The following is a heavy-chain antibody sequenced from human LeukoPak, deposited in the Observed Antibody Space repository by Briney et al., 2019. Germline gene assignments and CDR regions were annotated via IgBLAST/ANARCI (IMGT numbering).Heavy chain of an antibody. CDR1: GGTFSSYA. CDR3: ARLYSSGLTGGIEY. CDR2: IIPILGIA. Sequence: GASVKVSCKASGGTFSSYAISWVRQAPGQGLEWMGRIIPILGIANYAQKFQGRVTITADKSTSTAYMELSSLRSEDTAVYYCARLYSSGLTGGIEYWGQGTLVTVSS. V-gene: IGHV1-69*04. D-gene: IGHD6-19*01. J-gene: IGHJ4*02.